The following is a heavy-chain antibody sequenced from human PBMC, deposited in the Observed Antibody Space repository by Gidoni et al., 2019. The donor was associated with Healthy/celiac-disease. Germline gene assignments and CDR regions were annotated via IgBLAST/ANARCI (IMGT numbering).Heavy chain of an antibody. Sequence: QVQLQQWGAGLLKPSETLSLPCAVYGGFFSGYYWSGIRQPPGKGLEWIGEINHSGSTNHNPSLKSRVTISVDTSKNQFSLKLSSVTAADTAVYYCARIKAPAPIDYWGQGTLVTVSS. J-gene: IGHJ4*02. D-gene: IGHD3-16*01. V-gene: IGHV4-34*01. CDR3: ARIKAPAPIDY. CDR2: INHSGST. CDR1: GGFFSGYY.